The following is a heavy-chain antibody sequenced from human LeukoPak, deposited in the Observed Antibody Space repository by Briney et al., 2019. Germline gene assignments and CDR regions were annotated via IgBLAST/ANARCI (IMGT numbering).Heavy chain of an antibody. CDR2: IYYSGST. CDR1: GGSISSYY. D-gene: IGHD1-26*01. Sequence: PSQTLSLTCTVSGGSISSYYWSWIRQPPGKGLEWIGYIYYSGSTNYNPSLKSRVTISVDTSKNQFSLKLSSVTAADTAVYYCARWASGSYLGGFNDAFDIWGQGTMVTVSS. V-gene: IGHV4-59*01. CDR3: ARWASGSYLGGFNDAFDI. J-gene: IGHJ3*02.